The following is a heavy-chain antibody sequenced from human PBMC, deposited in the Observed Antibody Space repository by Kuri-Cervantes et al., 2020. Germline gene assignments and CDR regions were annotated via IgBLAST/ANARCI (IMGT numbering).Heavy chain of an antibody. CDR1: GYTFTSYA. CDR3: ARDRYGGSGYASEYYFDY. J-gene: IGHJ4*02. D-gene: IGHD5-12*01. Sequence: SVKVSCKASGYTFTSYAMHWVRQAPGQGLEWMGGIIPIFGTANYAQKFQGRVTITADESTSTAYMELSSLRSEDTAVYYCARDRYGGSGYASEYYFDYWGQGTLVTVSS. CDR2: IIPIFGTA. V-gene: IGHV1-69*13.